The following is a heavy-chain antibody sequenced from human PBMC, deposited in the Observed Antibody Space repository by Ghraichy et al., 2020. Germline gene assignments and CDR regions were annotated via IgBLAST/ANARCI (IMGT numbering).Heavy chain of an antibody. CDR1: GASISSYY. V-gene: IGHV4-59*01. Sequence: SETLSLTCTVSGASISSYYWSWIRQPPGKGLEWIGYIYYSGSTNYNPSLKSRVTISVDTSKNEFSLKLSSVTAADTAIYYCARGYPYSGSYNYFDYWGQGTLVTVSS. CDR2: IYYSGST. J-gene: IGHJ4*02. CDR3: ARGYPYSGSYNYFDY. D-gene: IGHD1-26*01.